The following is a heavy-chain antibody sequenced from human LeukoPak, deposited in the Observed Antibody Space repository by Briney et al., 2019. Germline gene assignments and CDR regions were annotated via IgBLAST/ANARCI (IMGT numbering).Heavy chain of an antibody. CDR1: GFTFSNFW. D-gene: IGHD1-14*01. J-gene: IGHJ5*02. V-gene: IGHV3-74*01. CDR2: INSDASWT. CDR3: TRDPRNLGLDP. Sequence: GGSLRLSCEASGFTFSNFWMHWVRQAPGKGLVWVSRINSDASWTHYADSVKGRFTISRDNAKNTLSLQMNSLRAEDTAVYYCTRDPRNLGLDPWGQVILVTVFS.